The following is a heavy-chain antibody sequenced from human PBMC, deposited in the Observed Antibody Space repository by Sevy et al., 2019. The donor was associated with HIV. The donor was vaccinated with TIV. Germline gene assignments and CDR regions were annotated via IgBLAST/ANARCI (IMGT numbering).Heavy chain of an antibody. Sequence: GGSLRLSCAASGFTFSRYAMHWVRQAPGKGLEWLGPISYNGNYTYYADSVKGRFTISRANSKNTLYLQMNSLRAEDTAVYYCARDDRATNSGDYIWAFDYWGQGTLVTVSS. J-gene: IGHJ4*02. V-gene: IGHV3-30-3*01. D-gene: IGHD3-3*01. CDR2: ISYNGNYT. CDR3: ARDDRATNSGDYIWAFDY. CDR1: GFTFSRYA.